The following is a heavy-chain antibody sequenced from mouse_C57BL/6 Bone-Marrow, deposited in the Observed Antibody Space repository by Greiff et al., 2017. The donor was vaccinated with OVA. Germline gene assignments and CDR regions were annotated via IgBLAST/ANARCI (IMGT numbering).Heavy chain of an antibody. CDR1: GFTFSDAW. Sequence: EVKLVESGGGLVQPGGSMKLSCAASGFTFSDAWMDWVRQSPEKGLEWVAEIRNKANNHATYYAESVKGRFTISRDDSKSSVYLQMNSLRAEDTGIYYCTIYYGSSYPPYAMDYWGQGTSVTVSS. CDR3: TIYYGSSYPPYAMDY. J-gene: IGHJ4*01. CDR2: IRNKANNHAT. D-gene: IGHD1-1*01. V-gene: IGHV6-6*01.